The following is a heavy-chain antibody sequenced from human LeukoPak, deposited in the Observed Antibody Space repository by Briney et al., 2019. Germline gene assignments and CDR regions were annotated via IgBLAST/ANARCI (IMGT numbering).Heavy chain of an antibody. D-gene: IGHD4-17*01. Sequence: GGSLRLSCAASGFTFSSYAMHWVRQAPGKGLEWVAVISYDGSNKYYADSVKGRFTISRGNSKNTLYLQMNSLRAEDTAVYYCARDPGYGDYFGGVTEITLLFDYWGQGTLVTVSS. V-gene: IGHV3-30-3*01. J-gene: IGHJ4*02. CDR3: ARDPGYGDYFGGVTEITLLFDY. CDR1: GFTFSSYA. CDR2: ISYDGSNK.